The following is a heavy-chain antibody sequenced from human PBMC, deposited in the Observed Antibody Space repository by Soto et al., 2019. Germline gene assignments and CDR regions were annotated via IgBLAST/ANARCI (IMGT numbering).Heavy chain of an antibody. CDR1: GFPFSAFS. V-gene: IGHV3-48*01. CDR3: AARDLRGPYYYYYYGMDV. D-gene: IGHD3-10*01. CDR2: ISSSGSTI. J-gene: IGHJ6*02. Sequence: PGGSLRLSCASSGFPFSAFSMNWVRQAPGKGLEWVAYISSSGSTIYYADSVKGRFAISRDNAKTSLYLQMDSLRSEDTAVYYCAARDLRGPYYYYYYGMDVWGQGTTVTVSS.